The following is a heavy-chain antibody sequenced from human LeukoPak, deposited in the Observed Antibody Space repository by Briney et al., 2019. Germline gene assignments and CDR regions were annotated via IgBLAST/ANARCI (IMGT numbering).Heavy chain of an antibody. CDR3: ANIVVAIDAFDI. CDR2: INHRRST. J-gene: IGHJ3*02. Sequence: SETLSLTCAVYGGSFSGYYWSWIRQPPGKGLEWIGEINHRRSTNYNPSLKSRVTMSVDTSKNQFSLNLSSVTAADTAVYYCANIVVAIDAFDIWGQGTMVTVSS. D-gene: IGHD2-2*01. CDR1: GGSFSGYY. V-gene: IGHV4-34*01.